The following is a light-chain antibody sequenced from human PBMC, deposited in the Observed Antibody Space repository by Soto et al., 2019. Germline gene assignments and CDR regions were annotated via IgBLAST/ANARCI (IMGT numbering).Light chain of an antibody. J-gene: IGLJ7*01. CDR3: SSRTSATTVV. CDR1: SSDVGSYNY. V-gene: IGLV2-14*03. CDR2: DVS. Sequence: QSALTQPASVSGSPGQSITISCTGTSSDVGSYNYVSWYQQHPGEAPKVMIYDVSRRPSGVSTRFSGSKSGNTASLTISGLQAEDEAQYYCSSRTSATTVVFGGGTQLTVL.